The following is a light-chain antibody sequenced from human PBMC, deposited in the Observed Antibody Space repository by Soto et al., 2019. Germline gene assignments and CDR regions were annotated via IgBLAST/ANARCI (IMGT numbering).Light chain of an antibody. CDR2: GAS. J-gene: IGKJ1*01. V-gene: IGKV3-15*01. CDR3: QQNNKWHRT. Sequence: EIVMTQSPAPLSVSPGERATLSCSASQRVSSNVAWYQQKPGQAPRLLIYGASTRATGIPARFRGRGSGTEFTLTINSLQSEDFAVNYLQQNNKWHRTLGQWTKVESK. CDR1: QRVSSN.